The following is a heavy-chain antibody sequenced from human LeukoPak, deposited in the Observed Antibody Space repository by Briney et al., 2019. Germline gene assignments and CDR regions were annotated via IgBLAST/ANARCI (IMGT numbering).Heavy chain of an antibody. CDR3: ARHLSGVTGYTYGRGIDY. V-gene: IGHV3-74*01. J-gene: IGHJ4*02. D-gene: IGHD5-18*01. CDR1: GFTFSGHW. CDR2: INSDGSST. Sequence: GGSLRLSCAASGFTFSGHWMHWVRQAPGKGLVWVSRINSDGSSTTYADSVKGRFTTSRDNAKNTLYLQMNSLRADDTAVYYCARHLSGVTGYTYGRGIDYWGQGTLVTVSS.